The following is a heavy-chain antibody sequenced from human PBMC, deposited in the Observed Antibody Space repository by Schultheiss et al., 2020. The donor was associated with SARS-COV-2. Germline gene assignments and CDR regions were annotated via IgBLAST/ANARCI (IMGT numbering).Heavy chain of an antibody. J-gene: IGHJ5*02. CDR2: INHSGST. D-gene: IGHD2-2*01. CDR3: ARVVVPAAIQSGWFDP. V-gene: IGHV4-34*01. CDR1: GGSFSGYY. Sequence: GSLRLSCAVYGGSFSGYYWSWIRQPPGKGLEWIGEINHSGSTNYNPSLKSRVTISVDTSKNQFSLKLSSVTAADTAVYYCARVVVPAAIQSGWFDPWGQGTLVTVSS.